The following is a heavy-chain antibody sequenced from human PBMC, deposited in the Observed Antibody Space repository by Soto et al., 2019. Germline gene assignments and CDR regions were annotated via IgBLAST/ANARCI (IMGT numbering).Heavy chain of an antibody. CDR3: ASGLRYSCGLYYYYYYMDV. CDR1: GFTFSSYA. V-gene: IGHV3-23*01. D-gene: IGHD1-26*01. J-gene: IGHJ6*03. Sequence: GGSLRLSCAASGFTFSSYAMSWVRQAPGKGLEWVSAISGSGGSTYYADSVKGRFTISRDNSKNSLYLQMNSLRAEDTAVYYCASGLRYSCGLYYYYYYMDVWGKGTTVTVSS. CDR2: ISGSGGST.